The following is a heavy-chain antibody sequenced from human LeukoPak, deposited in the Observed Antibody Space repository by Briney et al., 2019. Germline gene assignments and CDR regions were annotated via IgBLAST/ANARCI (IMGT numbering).Heavy chain of an antibody. D-gene: IGHD5-12*01. CDR1: GFTFSSYA. V-gene: IGHV3-23*01. CDR3: AKEAGYSGYDYPDY. CDR2: ISGSGYST. J-gene: IGHJ4*02. Sequence: GSLRLPCAASGFTFSSYAMSWVRPAPGKGLEWVSAISGSGYSTYYADSVKGRFTISRDNSKNTLYLQMNSLRAEDTAVYYCAKEAGYSGYDYPDYWGQGTLVTVSS.